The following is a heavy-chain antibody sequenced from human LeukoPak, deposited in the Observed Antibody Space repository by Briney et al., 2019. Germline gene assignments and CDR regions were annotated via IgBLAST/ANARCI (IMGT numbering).Heavy chain of an antibody. V-gene: IGHV3-7*05. J-gene: IGHJ3*02. CDR2: VKDNGSEK. CDR1: QLNFCFYW. CDR3: AGDSNYYDNGAYYDAFDM. Sequence: PGGSLRLSCEASQLNFCFYWLTLVDKTPGKRLEWVTPVKDNGSEKYYVDSAKGRFTISRDNAKNSLYLQMNSLRAEDTAVYYCAGDSNYYDNGAYYDAFDMWGQGTMVTVSS. D-gene: IGHD3-22*01.